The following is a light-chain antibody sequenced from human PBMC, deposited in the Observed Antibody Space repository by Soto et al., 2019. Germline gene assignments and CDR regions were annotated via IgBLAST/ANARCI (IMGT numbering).Light chain of an antibody. Sequence: QSVLTQPASVSGSPGQSITISCTGTSSDVGHYNYVSWYQQYPGKAPKLMIYDVSDRPSGVSNRFSGSKSGNTASLTISGLQAEDEAEYYCSSYTSASTPWVFGGGTKLTVL. CDR3: SSYTSASTPWV. CDR2: DVS. V-gene: IGLV2-14*03. J-gene: IGLJ3*02. CDR1: SSDVGHYNY.